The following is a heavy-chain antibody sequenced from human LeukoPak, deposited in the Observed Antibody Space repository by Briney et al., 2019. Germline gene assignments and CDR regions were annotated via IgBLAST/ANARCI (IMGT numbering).Heavy chain of an antibody. J-gene: IGHJ4*02. CDR3: ARETYYGSCLDY. D-gene: IGHD3-10*01. V-gene: IGHV3-48*04. CDR1: GFTFGTYS. Sequence: GGSLRLSCAASGFTFGTYSMNWVRQAPGKGLDWIAYMTSSGDTVYYADSVKGRFTISRDNAMNSLYLQMNSLRAEDTAVYYCARETYYGSCLDYWGQGTLVTVSS. CDR2: MTSSGDTV.